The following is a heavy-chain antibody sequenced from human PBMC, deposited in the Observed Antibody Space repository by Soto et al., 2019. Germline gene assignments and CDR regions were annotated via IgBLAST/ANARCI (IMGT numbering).Heavy chain of an antibody. D-gene: IGHD6-19*01. CDR3: AKAVETVFYYYGLDV. CDR2: ISASGGST. Sequence: EVQLLESGGGLVQPGGSLRLSCAASGFTFSSYAMTWVRQAPGKGLEWVSAISASGGSTYYADSVKGRFTISRDKSKNTLYLQVNSLRAEDTAVYYCAKAVETVFYYYGLDVWGQGTTVTVSS. J-gene: IGHJ6*02. CDR1: GFTFSSYA. V-gene: IGHV3-23*01.